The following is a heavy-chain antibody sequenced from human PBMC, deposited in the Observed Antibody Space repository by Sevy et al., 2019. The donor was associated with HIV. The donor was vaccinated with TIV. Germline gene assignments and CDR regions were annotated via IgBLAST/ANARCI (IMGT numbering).Heavy chain of an antibody. CDR2: FSGSGGST. V-gene: IGHV3-23*01. J-gene: IGHJ4*02. CDR3: AKDLDSRYDSSGYPDY. Sequence: GGSLRLSCAASGFTFSSYAMSWVRQAPGKGLEWVSAFSGSGGSTYYADSVKGRFTISRDNSKNTRYLQMNSLRAEDTAVYYCAKDLDSRYDSSGYPDYWGQGTLVTVSS. D-gene: IGHD3-22*01. CDR1: GFTFSSYA.